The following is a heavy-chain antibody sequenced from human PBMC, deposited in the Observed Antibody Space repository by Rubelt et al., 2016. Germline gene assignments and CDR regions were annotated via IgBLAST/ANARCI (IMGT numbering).Heavy chain of an antibody. D-gene: IGHD3-22*01. CDR1: GGSISGYY. J-gene: IGHJ4*02. Sequence: ESGPGLVKPSETLSLTCSVSGGSISGYYWNWIRQPPGKGLEWIGYVYSSGSTNYNPSLKSRVTISVDSSKNQFSLKLSSVTAADTAVYYCARRGGSSGYYYFDYSGQGTLVTVSS. CDR3: ARRGGSSGYYYFDY. V-gene: IGHV4-59*01. CDR2: VYSSGST.